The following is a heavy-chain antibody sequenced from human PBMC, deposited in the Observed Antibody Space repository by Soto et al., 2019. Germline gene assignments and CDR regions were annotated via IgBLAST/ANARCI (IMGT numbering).Heavy chain of an antibody. CDR3: ARSGGGYDLGDY. J-gene: IGHJ4*02. CDR1: GYTFIGYY. V-gene: IGHV1-2*04. CDR2: INPNSGGA. Sequence: QVQLVQSGAEVKKPGASVKVSCKASGYTFIGYYIHWVRQAPGQGLEWMGWINPNSGGAKYSQKFQAWVTMASDTSISTAYMELSRLKSDGTAVYYCARSGGGYDLGDYWGQGTLVTVSS. D-gene: IGHD5-12*01.